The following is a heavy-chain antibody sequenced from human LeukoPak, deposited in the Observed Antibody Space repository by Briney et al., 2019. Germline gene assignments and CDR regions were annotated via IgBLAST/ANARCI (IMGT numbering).Heavy chain of an antibody. CDR1: GFTFSSYW. CDR3: ARVSYYYDSSGYSGYYYYYDMDV. V-gene: IGHV3-48*02. J-gene: IGHJ6*02. CDR2: ISHSGSTL. Sequence: GGPLRLSCAASGFTFSSYWMSWVAQAPGKGLEWVSYISHSGSTLYSADSVKGRFTISRHNAKHPLYLQMNSLRNEDTAVYYCARVSYYYDSSGYSGYYYYYDMDVWGQGTTVTVSS. D-gene: IGHD3-22*01.